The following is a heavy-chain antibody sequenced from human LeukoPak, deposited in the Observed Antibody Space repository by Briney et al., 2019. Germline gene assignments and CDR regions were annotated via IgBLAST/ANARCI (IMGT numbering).Heavy chain of an antibody. J-gene: IGHJ5*02. V-gene: IGHV1-69*13. D-gene: IGHD6-19*01. CDR3: AREVSGWQQYNWFDP. CDR2: IIPIFGTA. Sequence: ASVKVSCKASGGTFSSYAISWVRRAPGQGLEWMGGIIPIFGTANYAQKFQGRVTITADESTSTAYMELSSLRSEDAAVYYCAREVSGWQQYNWFDPWGQGTLVTVSS. CDR1: GGTFSSYA.